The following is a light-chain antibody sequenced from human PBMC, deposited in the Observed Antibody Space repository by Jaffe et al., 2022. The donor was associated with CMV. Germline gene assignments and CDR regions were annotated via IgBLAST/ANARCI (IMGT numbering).Light chain of an antibody. J-gene: IGKJ1*01. V-gene: IGKV3-15*01. Sequence: EIVMTQSPATLSVSQGERATLSCRASQSVSSNLAWYQQKPAQAPRLLIYGASTRATGIPARFSGSGSGTEFTLTISSLQSEDFAVYYCQQYNNWPPWTFGQGTKVEIK. CDR1: QSVSSN. CDR3: QQYNNWPPWT. CDR2: GAS.